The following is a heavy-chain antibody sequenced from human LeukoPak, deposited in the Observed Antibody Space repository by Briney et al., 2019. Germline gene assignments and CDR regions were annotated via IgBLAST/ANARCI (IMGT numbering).Heavy chain of an antibody. Sequence: ASVKVSCKASGYTFTSYGISWVRQAPGQGLEWMGWISPYNGNTNYAQKLQGRVIMTTDTSTSTAYMELRSLRSDDTAVYYCARSVHDSGSYNCFDPWGQGTLVTVSS. J-gene: IGHJ5*02. D-gene: IGHD3-10*01. CDR1: GYTFTSYG. CDR3: ARSVHDSGSYNCFDP. V-gene: IGHV1-18*01. CDR2: ISPYNGNT.